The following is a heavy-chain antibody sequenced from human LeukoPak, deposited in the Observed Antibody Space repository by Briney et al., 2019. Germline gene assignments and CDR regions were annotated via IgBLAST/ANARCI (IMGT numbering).Heavy chain of an antibody. J-gene: IGHJ4*02. V-gene: IGHV1-18*01. CDR2: ISAYNGNT. Sequence: ASVKVSCKASGYTFTSYGISWVRQAPGQGLEWMGWISAYNGNTNYAQKLQGRVTMTTDTSTSTAYMELRSLRSDDTAVYYCARDQSGGYDYPFPFDYWGQGTLVTVSS. CDR3: ARDQSGGYDYPFPFDY. D-gene: IGHD5-12*01. CDR1: GYTFTSYG.